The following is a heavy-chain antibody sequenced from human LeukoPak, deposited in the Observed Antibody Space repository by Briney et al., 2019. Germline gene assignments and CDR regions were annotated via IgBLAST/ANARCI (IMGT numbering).Heavy chain of an antibody. CDR3: ARGYCSGGTCYLVENWLDP. CDR2: INPNSGGT. CDR1: GYTLTAYY. Sequence: ASGKVSCKVSGYTLTAYYIYWVRQAPGQGLEWMGRINPNSGGTDYAQNFQGRVTMTRDTSISTAYMELSRLRSDDTAVYYCARGYCSGGTCYLVENWLDPWGQGTLVTVSS. V-gene: IGHV1-2*06. D-gene: IGHD2-15*01. J-gene: IGHJ5*02.